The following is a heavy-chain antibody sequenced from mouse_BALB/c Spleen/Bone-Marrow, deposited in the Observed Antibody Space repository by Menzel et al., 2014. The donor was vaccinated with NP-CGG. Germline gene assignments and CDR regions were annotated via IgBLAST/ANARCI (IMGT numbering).Heavy chain of an antibody. CDR2: INPESNTI. D-gene: IGHD2-3*01. V-gene: IGHV4-1*02. CDR3: ARLGYYGWFAY. CDR1: GFDFSRYW. Sequence: EVMLVESGGGLMQPGGSLKLSCAASGFDFSRYWMSWVRQAPGKGLQWIGEINPESNTINYTPSLKDKFIISRDNAKNTLYLQMSKVRSEDTALYCCARLGYYGWFAYWGQGTLVTVSA. J-gene: IGHJ3*01.